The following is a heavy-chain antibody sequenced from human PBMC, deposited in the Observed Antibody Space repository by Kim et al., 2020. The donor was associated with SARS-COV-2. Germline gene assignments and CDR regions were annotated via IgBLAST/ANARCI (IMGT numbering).Heavy chain of an antibody. Sequence: SQTLSLTCVISGDSVSSDSAAWNWIRQSPSRGLEWLGRTYYRSKWYYDYADSVKSRITINPDTSKNQFSLQLKSVTPEDTAMYYCARDHQYNIDYWGQGILVTVSS. CDR2: TYYRSKWYY. V-gene: IGHV6-1*01. D-gene: IGHD1-20*01. CDR3: ARDHQYNIDY. J-gene: IGHJ4*02. CDR1: GDSVSSDSAA.